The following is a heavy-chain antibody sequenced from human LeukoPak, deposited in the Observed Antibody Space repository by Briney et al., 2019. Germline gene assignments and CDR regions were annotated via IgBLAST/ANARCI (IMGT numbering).Heavy chain of an antibody. V-gene: IGHV3-23*01. CDR3: AKDRGYSYGLPDAFDI. D-gene: IGHD5-18*01. J-gene: IGHJ3*02. Sequence: GGSLRLSCAASGFTFSSYAMSWVRQAPGKGLEWVSAISGSGGSTYYADSVKGRFTISRDNSKNTLYLHMNSLRAEDTAVYYCAKDRGYSYGLPDAFDIWGQGTMVTVSS. CDR2: ISGSGGST. CDR1: GFTFSSYA.